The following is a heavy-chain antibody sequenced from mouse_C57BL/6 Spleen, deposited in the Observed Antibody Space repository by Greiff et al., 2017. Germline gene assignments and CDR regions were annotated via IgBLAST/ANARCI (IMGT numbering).Heavy chain of an antibody. CDR1: GFTFSSYA. J-gene: IGHJ2*01. Sequence: EVQLVESVGGLVKPGGSLKLSCAASGFTFSSYAMSWVRQTPEQRLAWVATISDGGSYTSYPDNVKSRFPISRDNAKNTLYLQMCHLKSEDTDIDYCAREDCSNYEGYFAYWGQGTTLTVSS. CDR3: AREDCSNYEGYFAY. D-gene: IGHD2-5*01. CDR2: ISDGGSYT. V-gene: IGHV5-4*01.